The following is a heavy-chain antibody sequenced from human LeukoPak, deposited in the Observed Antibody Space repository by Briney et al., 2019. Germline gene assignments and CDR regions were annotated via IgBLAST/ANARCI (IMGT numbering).Heavy chain of an antibody. Sequence: ASVKVSCKASGNTFTSYGISWVRQAPGQGLEWMGWISAYNGNTNYAQKLQGRVTMTTDTSTSTAYMELRSLRSDDTAVYYCARDGGSGWSRRLFDYWGQGTLVTVSS. J-gene: IGHJ4*02. V-gene: IGHV1-18*04. CDR2: ISAYNGNT. CDR3: ARDGGSGWSRRLFDY. D-gene: IGHD6-19*01. CDR1: GNTFTSYG.